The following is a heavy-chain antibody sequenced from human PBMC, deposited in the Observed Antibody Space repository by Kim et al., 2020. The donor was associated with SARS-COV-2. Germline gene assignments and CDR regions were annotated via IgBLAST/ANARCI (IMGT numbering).Heavy chain of an antibody. Sequence: GGSLRLSCAASGFTFSAHALHWVRQAPGKGLEWVANIAYDGSHLSYPDPVKGRFIISRDNTKYTLFLQMTSLRLEDTAAFYVLAEIGSGGFDHWGQGTLV. J-gene: IGHJ4*02. CDR2: IAYDGSHL. CDR3: LAEIGSGGFDH. D-gene: IGHD3-10*01. CDR1: GFTFSAHA. V-gene: IGHV3-30-3*01.